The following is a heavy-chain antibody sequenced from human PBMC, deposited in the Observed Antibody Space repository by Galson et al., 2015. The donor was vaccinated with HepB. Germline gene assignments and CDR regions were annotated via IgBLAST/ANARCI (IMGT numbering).Heavy chain of an antibody. CDR3: ARDTYYYDSSGPGEPTFAFDI. D-gene: IGHD3-22*01. V-gene: IGHV4-59*01. CDR2: IYYSGST. CDR1: GGSISSYY. Sequence: ETLSLTCTVSGGSISSYYWSWIRQPPGKGLEWIGYIYYSGSTNYNPSLKSRVTISVDTSKNQFSLKLSSVTAADTAVYYCARDTYYYDSSGPGEPTFAFDIWGQGTMVTVSS. J-gene: IGHJ3*02.